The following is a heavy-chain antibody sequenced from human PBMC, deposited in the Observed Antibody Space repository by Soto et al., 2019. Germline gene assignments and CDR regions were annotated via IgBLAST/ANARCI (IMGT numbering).Heavy chain of an antibody. Sequence: ASVKVSCKASGYTFTSYAMHCVRQAPGQRLEWMGWINAGNGNTKYSQKFQGRVTITRDTSASTAYMELSSLRSEDTAVYYCARGEYGIVVVPAAWGFFDYWGQGTLVTVSS. J-gene: IGHJ4*02. CDR3: ARGEYGIVVVPAAWGFFDY. D-gene: IGHD2-2*01. V-gene: IGHV1-3*01. CDR2: INAGNGNT. CDR1: GYTFTSYA.